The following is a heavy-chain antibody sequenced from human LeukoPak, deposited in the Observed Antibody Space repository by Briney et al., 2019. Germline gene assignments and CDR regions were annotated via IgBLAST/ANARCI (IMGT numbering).Heavy chain of an antibody. Sequence: GSLRLSCAASGFTFDESGMSWVRQAPGKGVEWGSGINLTGGSTGYADSVKGRFTISRDNAKNSLYLQMNSLRAEDTAVYYCARDLVGRQRSESFDYWGQGTLVTVSS. CDR3: ARDLVGRQRSESFDY. J-gene: IGHJ4*02. CDR1: GFTFDESG. D-gene: IGHD3-9*01. CDR2: INLTGGST. V-gene: IGHV3-20*04.